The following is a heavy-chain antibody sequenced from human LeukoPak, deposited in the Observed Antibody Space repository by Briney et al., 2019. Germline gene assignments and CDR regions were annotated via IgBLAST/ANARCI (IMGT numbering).Heavy chain of an antibody. D-gene: IGHD2-2*01. CDR1: GFPFSSYG. CDR2: IWNDGSKK. CDR3: AKDRSIVIIPAAIEGFDY. Sequence: SGRSLRLSCAASGFPFSSYGMHWVRQAPGKGLEWVAVIWNDGSKKLYADSVKGRFTVSRDNHKNVVFLQMNTLRVDDTAVYYCAKDRSIVIIPAAIEGFDYWGLGTLVTVAS. V-gene: IGHV3-33*06. J-gene: IGHJ4*02.